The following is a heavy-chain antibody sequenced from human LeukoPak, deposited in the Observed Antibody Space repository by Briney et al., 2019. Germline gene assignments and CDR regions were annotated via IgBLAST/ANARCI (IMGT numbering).Heavy chain of an antibody. D-gene: IGHD6-13*01. V-gene: IGHV3-23*01. CDR1: GFTFSSYA. CDR2: LSGSGGST. CDR3: ARDNLAAAEPGNWFDP. J-gene: IGHJ5*02. Sequence: PGGSLRLSCAASGFTFSSYAMSWVRQAPGKGLEWVSVLSGSGGSTYYADSVMGRFTISRDNSKNTLYLQMNSLRAEDTAVYYCARDNLAAAEPGNWFDPWGQGTLVTVSS.